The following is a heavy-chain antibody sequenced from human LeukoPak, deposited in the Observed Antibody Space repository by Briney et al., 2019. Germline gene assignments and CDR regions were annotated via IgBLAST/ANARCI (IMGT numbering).Heavy chain of an antibody. D-gene: IGHD3-22*01. J-gene: IGHJ4*02. V-gene: IGHV3-7*01. CDR1: GFTFSSYW. CDR2: IKEDGSEK. CDR3: ARTLAARHTSGYIAY. Sequence: GGSLRLSCAASGFTFSSYWMSWVRQAPGKGLEWVANIKEDGSEKYYVDSVKGRFTISRDNGKNSLYLQMNSLRAEDTAVNYCARTLAARHTSGYIAYWGQGTLVTVSS.